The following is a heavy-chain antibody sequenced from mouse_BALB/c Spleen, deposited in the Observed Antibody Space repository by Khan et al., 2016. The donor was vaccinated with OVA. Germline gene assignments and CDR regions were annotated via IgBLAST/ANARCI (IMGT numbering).Heavy chain of an antibody. V-gene: IGHV1S81*02. D-gene: IGHD1-1*01. Sequence: QVRLQQSGAELVKAGASVKMSCKASGYTFTSYWMHWVKQRLGQGLEWFAETNPTNGRTYYNEKFKSKATLTVDKSSSTAYMLLSGPTFEDSAVYYCARIKKIVDTYFDYWGQGTTLTVSS. CDR3: ARIKKIVDTYFDY. CDR2: TNPTNGRT. J-gene: IGHJ2*01. CDR1: GYTFTSYW.